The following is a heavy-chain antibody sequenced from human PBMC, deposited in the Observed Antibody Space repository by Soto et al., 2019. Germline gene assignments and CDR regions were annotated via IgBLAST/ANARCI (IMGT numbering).Heavy chain of an antibody. Sequence: QVQLQESGPGQVKPSQTLSLTCTVSGGSFNSGGYHWSWIRQHPGKGLEWIGDIYYSGSTYYNPSLKSRVTISIDTSTNHFSLHLSALTAADTAVYYCARAPIPNWNYYGMDVWGQGTTVTVSS. CDR1: GGSFNSGGYH. J-gene: IGHJ6*02. V-gene: IGHV4-31*03. D-gene: IGHD1-1*01. CDR3: ARAPIPNWNYYGMDV. CDR2: IYYSGST.